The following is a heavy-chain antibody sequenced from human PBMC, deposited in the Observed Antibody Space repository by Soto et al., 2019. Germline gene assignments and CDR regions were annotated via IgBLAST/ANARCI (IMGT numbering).Heavy chain of an antibody. CDR1: GFTFSSYG. CDR3: ARGGDYYYDSSGPDAFDI. CDR2: IWYDGSNK. D-gene: IGHD3-22*01. J-gene: IGHJ3*02. V-gene: IGHV3-33*01. Sequence: GSLRLSCAASGFTFSSYGMHWVRQAPGKGLEWVAVIWYDGSNKYYADSVKGRFTISRDNSKNTLYLQMNSLRAEDTAVYFCARGGDYYYDSSGPDAFDIWGQGTMVTVSS.